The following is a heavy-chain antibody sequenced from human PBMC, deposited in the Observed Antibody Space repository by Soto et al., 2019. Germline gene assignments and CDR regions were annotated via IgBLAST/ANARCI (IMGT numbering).Heavy chain of an antibody. V-gene: IGHV4-31*03. Sequence: PSETLSLTCTVSGGSISSGGYYWSWIRQHPGKGLEWIGYIYYSGSTYYNPSLKSRVTISVDTSKNQFSLKLSSVTAADTAVYYCARSGGDYSNYPRDYWGQGTLVTVSS. D-gene: IGHD4-4*01. CDR1: GGSISSGGYY. CDR2: IYYSGST. CDR3: ARSGGDYSNYPRDY. J-gene: IGHJ4*02.